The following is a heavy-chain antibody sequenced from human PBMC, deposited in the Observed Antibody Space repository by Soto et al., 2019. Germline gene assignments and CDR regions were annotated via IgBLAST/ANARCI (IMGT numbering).Heavy chain of an antibody. J-gene: IGHJ4*02. CDR1: GFTFSNYD. V-gene: IGHV3-23*01. Sequence: GGSLRLSCAVSGFTFSNYDMSWVRQAPGKGLEWVASFSGSGGRTYYADSVKGRFTISRDNSKNTLYLQMNSLRAEDTAVYYCARDFSSLGNFEYWGQGTLVTVSS. D-gene: IGHD6-6*01. CDR3: ARDFSSLGNFEY. CDR2: FSGSGGRT.